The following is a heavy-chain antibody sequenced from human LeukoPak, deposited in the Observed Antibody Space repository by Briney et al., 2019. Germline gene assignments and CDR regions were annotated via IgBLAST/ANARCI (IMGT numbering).Heavy chain of an antibody. V-gene: IGHV3-23*01. CDR1: GFTFSTYG. CDR2: ISGSGGST. J-gene: IGHJ6*03. Sequence: GGSLRLSCVASGFTFSTYGMSWVRQAPGKGLEWVSAISGSGGSTYYADSVKGRFTISSDNSKNTLYLQMNSLRAEDTAVYYCAKDGGEYYDILTGYYPRLYYMDVWGKGTTVTISS. CDR3: AKDGGEYYDILTGYYPRLYYMDV. D-gene: IGHD3-9*01.